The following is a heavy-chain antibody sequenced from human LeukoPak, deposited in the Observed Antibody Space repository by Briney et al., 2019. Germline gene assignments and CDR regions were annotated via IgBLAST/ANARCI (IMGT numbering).Heavy chain of an antibody. V-gene: IGHV6-1*01. CDR2: TYYRSTWYN. Sequence: SQTLSLTCAISGDSVSSNSVTWNWIRQSPSRGLEWLGRTYYRSTWYNDYAVSVRGRITVNPDTSKNQFSLHLNSVTPEDTAVYYCARRLTQYDCFDPWGQGILVTASS. J-gene: IGHJ5*02. D-gene: IGHD2-2*01. CDR1: GDSVSSNSVT. CDR3: ARRLTQYDCFDP.